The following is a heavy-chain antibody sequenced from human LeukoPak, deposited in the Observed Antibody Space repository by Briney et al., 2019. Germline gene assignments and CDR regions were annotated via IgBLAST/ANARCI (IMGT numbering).Heavy chain of an antibody. J-gene: IGHJ4*02. V-gene: IGHV5-51*01. CDR1: GYSFTSYW. Sequence: GESLKISCKGSGYSFTSYWIGWVRQMLGKGLEWMGIIYPGDSDTRYSPSFQGQVTISADKSISTAYLQWTSLKASDTAMYYCARSIVGATGAGYFDYWGQGTLVTVSS. D-gene: IGHD1-26*01. CDR2: IYPGDSDT. CDR3: ARSIVGATGAGYFDY.